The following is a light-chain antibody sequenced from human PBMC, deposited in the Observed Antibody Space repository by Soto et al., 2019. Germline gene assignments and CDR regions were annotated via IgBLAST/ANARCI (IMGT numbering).Light chain of an antibody. J-gene: IGKJ1*01. CDR3: QKCISAPQT. Sequence: DMQMTQSPSSLSASVGDRSTITCRAGQGISNYLAWYQQKPLKVPKLLIYAASTLPSGVPSRFSGSGAGTDFTLTISSLQPEDGATYYWQKCISAPQTFGLGTMVYIK. CDR1: QGISNY. V-gene: IGKV1-27*01. CDR2: AAS.